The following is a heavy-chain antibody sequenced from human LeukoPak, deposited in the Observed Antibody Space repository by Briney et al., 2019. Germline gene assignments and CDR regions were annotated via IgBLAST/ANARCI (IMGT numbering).Heavy chain of an antibody. J-gene: IGHJ6*03. CDR3: ARAKWGSGSYYKFDYYYYYMDV. CDR1: GGSISSYY. CDR2: IYYSGST. V-gene: IGHV4-59*01. D-gene: IGHD3-10*01. Sequence: SETLSLTCTVSGGSISSYYWSWIRQPPGKGLEWIGYIYYSGSTNYNPSLKSRVTISVDTSKNQFSLKLSSVTAADTAVYYCARAKWGSGSYYKFDYYYYYMDVWGKGTTVTISS.